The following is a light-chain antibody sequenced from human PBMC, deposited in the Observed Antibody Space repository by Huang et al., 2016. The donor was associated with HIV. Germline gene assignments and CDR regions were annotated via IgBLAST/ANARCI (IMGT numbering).Light chain of an antibody. V-gene: IGKV4-1*01. CDR1: QSLLYSLNNKNY. J-gene: IGKJ5*01. CDR3: QQYYQNPQT. CDR2: WAS. Sequence: DIVMTQSPDSLSVSPGERVTIDCKSSQSLLYSLNNKNYLAWFQQKPGRPPKLLLYWASTRESGIPERFSGSGSGTDFTLTINNLQPEDVATYYCQQYYQNPQTFGQGT.